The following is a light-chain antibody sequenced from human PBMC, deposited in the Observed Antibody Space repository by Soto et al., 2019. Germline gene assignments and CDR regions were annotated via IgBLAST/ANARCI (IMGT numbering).Light chain of an antibody. J-gene: IGKJ5*01. V-gene: IGKV3D-20*02. CDR1: QNVNSVY. CDR2: GAS. Sequence: EIVLTQSPGPLSSSPGARVPLSCRASQNVNSVYLTWYQQKVGQAPRLLIYGASSRATGIPDRFSGSGSGTEFILTISSVESEDFAIYYCQQHNDWPTFGQGTRLEIK. CDR3: QQHNDWPT.